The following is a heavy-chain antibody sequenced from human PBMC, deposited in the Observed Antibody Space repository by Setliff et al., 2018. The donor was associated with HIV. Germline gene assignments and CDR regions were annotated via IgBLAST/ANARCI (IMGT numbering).Heavy chain of an antibody. CDR3: ATGRLRATSPFDN. CDR1: GFTFDNVD. D-gene: IGHD1-26*01. V-gene: IGHV3-23*01. J-gene: IGHJ4*02. CDR2: ISKNSFSI. Sequence: GGSLRLSCAASGFTFDNVDMNWVRQAPGKGPEWVSSISKNSFSIYYTDSVKGRFTVSRDNSRDTLYLQMNSLRAEDTAVYYCATGRLRATSPFDNWGQGTLVT.